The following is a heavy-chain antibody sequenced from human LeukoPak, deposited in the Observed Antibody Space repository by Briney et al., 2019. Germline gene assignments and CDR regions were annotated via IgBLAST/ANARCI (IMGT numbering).Heavy chain of an antibody. J-gene: IGHJ4*02. V-gene: IGHV4-30-4*01. Sequence: SQTLSLTCTVSGASITSDISYWNWIRQSPGKSLEWIGASHNSRGTSYNPSLESRWTISVDPSENKFFLKMTSVTDADTATYYCGKVGGNTNSWGQGTLVTVSS. CDR1: GASITSDISY. CDR2: SHNSRGT. CDR3: GKVGGNTNS. D-gene: IGHD4-23*01.